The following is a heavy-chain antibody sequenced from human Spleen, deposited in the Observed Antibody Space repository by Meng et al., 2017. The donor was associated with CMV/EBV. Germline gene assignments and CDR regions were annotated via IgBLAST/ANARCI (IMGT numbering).Heavy chain of an antibody. CDR2: INSDGSST. D-gene: IGHD1/OR15-1a*01. CDR1: GFTFSSYW. V-gene: IGHV3-74*01. J-gene: IGHJ6*02. CDR3: ARDGITGTYGMDV. Sequence: GGSLRLSCAASGFTFSSYWMYWVRQAPGKGLVWVSRINSDGSSTNYADSVKGRFTISRDNAKNTLYLQMNSLRAEDTAVYYCARDGITGTYGMDVWGQGTTVTVSS.